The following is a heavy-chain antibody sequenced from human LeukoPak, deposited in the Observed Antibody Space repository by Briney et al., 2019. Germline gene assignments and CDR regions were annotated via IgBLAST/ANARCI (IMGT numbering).Heavy chain of an antibody. J-gene: IGHJ6*04. D-gene: IGHD2-2*01. Sequence: SETLSLTCTVSGGSISSYYWSWIRQPPGKGLEGIGYIYYSGSTNCNPSLKSRVTISVDTSKNQFSLKLSSVTAADTAVYYCARDRRGYCSSTSCYGPYYYYGMDVWGKGTTVTVSS. V-gene: IGHV4-59*01. CDR2: IYYSGST. CDR1: GGSISSYY. CDR3: ARDRRGYCSSTSCYGPYYYYGMDV.